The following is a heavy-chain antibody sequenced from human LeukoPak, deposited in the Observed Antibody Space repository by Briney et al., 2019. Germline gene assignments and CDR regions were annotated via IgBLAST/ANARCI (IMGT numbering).Heavy chain of an antibody. J-gene: IGHJ3*02. CDR2: ITSDGSST. V-gene: IGHV3-74*01. CDR3: ARDYAVGESFDI. CDR1: GFTFSSYW. D-gene: IGHD3-16*01. Sequence: QPGGSLRLSCAASGFTFSSYWMHWVRQAPGEGLVWVARITSDGSSTSHADSVKGRFTISRDNAKNTLYLQMISLRAEDTAVYYCARDYAVGESFDIWGQGTLVTVSS.